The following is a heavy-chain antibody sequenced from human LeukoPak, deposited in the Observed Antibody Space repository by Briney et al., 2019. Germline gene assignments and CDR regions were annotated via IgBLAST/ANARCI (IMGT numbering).Heavy chain of an antibody. J-gene: IGHJ3*02. CDR1: GGSFSGYY. V-gene: IGHV4-34*01. Sequence: PSETLSLTCAVYGGSFSGYYWSWIRQPPGKGLEWIGEINHSGSTNYNPSLKSRVTISVDTSKNQFSLKLSSVTAADTAVYYCARQIIRSIAARPRLGAFDIWGQGTMVTVSS. CDR2: INHSGST. CDR3: ARQIIRSIAARPRLGAFDI. D-gene: IGHD6-6*01.